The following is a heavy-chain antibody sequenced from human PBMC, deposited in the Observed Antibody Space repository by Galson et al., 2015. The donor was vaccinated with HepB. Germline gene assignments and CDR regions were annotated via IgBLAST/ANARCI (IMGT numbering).Heavy chain of an antibody. CDR3: ARTTSGYSEEGRWFDP. CDR2: IIPIFGTA. D-gene: IGHD3-22*01. Sequence: SVKVSCKASGGTFSSYAISWVRQAPGQGLEWMGGIIPIFGTANYAQKFQGRVTITADESTSTAYMELSSLRSEDTAVYYCARTTSGYSEEGRWFDPWGQGTLVTVSS. V-gene: IGHV1-69*13. CDR1: GGTFSSYA. J-gene: IGHJ5*02.